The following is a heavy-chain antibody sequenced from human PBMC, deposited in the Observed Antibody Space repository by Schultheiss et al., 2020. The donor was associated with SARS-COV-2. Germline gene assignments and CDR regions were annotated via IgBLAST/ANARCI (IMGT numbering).Heavy chain of an antibody. CDR1: GFTFSSYS. V-gene: IGHV3-74*01. CDR3: ARGSGYGYEFDY. CDR2: INSDGTTT. Sequence: GGSLRLSCAASGFTFSSYSMNWVRQAPGKGLEWVSRINSDGTTTDYAGSVKGRFTISRDNARNTLYLQMNSLRAEDTAVYYCARGSGYGYEFDYWGQGTMVTVSS. D-gene: IGHD5-12*01. J-gene: IGHJ4*02.